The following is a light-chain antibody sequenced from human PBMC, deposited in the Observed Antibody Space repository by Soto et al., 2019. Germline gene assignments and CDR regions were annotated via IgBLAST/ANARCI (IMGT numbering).Light chain of an antibody. Sequence: ESVLTQSPGTLSMSPGERATLSCRASQSVSSSYSAWYQQKPGQAPRLLIYGASSRATGIPDRFSGSGSGTDFTLTISILEPEDFAVYYCQQYGSSPFTFGPGTKVDI. V-gene: IGKV3-20*01. CDR3: QQYGSSPFT. CDR1: QSVSSSY. CDR2: GAS. J-gene: IGKJ3*01.